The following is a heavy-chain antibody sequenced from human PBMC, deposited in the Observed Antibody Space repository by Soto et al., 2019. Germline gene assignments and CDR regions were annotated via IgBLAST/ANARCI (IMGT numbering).Heavy chain of an antibody. Sequence: SVKVSCKASGNTFTSTVLRWRRQAPGQGLEWVGGMIPLFGTANYAQKFRGRVTVTADESTSTAYMELTSLRPQDTALYYCARASTYHSVCDPYPLAQNWYYPRTRRTAVTDS. D-gene: IGHD2-21*01. CDR2: MIPLFGTA. CDR3: ARASTYHSVCDPYPLAQNWYYP. CDR1: GNTFTSTV. V-gene: IGHV1-69*13. J-gene: IGHJ5*01.